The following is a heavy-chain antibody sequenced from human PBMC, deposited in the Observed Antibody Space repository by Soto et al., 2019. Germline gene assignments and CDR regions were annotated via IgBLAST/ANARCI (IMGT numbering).Heavy chain of an antibody. Sequence: QVQLVESGGGLVKPGGSLRLSCAASGFTFSDYYMSWIRQAPGKGLEWVSYISSSGSTIYYADSVKGRFTISRDNAKNSLHLQMNSLSAEDTAVYYCARVAQGDIVATMGWCDPWGQGTLVTVSS. J-gene: IGHJ5*02. CDR2: ISSSGSTI. V-gene: IGHV3-11*01. D-gene: IGHD5-12*01. CDR1: GFTFSDYY. CDR3: ARVAQGDIVATMGWCDP.